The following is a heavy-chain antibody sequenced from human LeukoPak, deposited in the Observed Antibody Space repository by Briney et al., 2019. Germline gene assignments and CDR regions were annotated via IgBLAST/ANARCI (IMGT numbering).Heavy chain of an antibody. D-gene: IGHD3-22*01. Sequence: GGSLRLSCAASGFTFSTYAMSWVRQAPGKGLEWVSGISDGGGTYYGDSVKGRFTVSRDNSKNTLYLQMNSLRAEDTGIYYCATDKMVIGYYFDYWGQGTLVTVSS. CDR3: ATDKMVIGYYFDY. V-gene: IGHV3-23*01. CDR1: GFTFSTYA. J-gene: IGHJ4*02. CDR2: ISDGGGT.